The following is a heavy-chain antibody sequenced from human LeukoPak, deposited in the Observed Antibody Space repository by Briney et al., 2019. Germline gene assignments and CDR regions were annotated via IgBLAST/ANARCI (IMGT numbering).Heavy chain of an antibody. D-gene: IGHD2/OR15-2a*01. CDR2: IYYSGST. CDR3: ASLRKQNNAFDI. J-gene: IGHJ3*02. Sequence: SETLSLTCTVSGGSISSSYWNWIRQPPGKGLEWIGHIYYSGSTNYNPSLNSRVTMSVDTSKNQFSLKLSSVTAADTAVYYCASLRKQNNAFDIWGQGTMVTVSS. V-gene: IGHV4-59*08. CDR1: GGSISSSY.